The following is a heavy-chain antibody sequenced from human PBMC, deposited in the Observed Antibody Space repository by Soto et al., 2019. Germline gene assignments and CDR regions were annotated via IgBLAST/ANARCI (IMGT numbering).Heavy chain of an antibody. J-gene: IGHJ3*02. CDR3: ARGRGGWFINQLLNAFDI. CDR2: IYYSGST. CDR1: GGSISSYY. Sequence: QVQLQESGPGLVKPSETLSLTCTVSGGSISSYYWSWIRQPPGKGLEWIGYIYYSGSTTYNPSLKTRVTISVDTSKNQFSQKLSSVTAADTAVYYCARGRGGWFINQLLNAFDIWGQGTMVTVSS. D-gene: IGHD2-2*01. V-gene: IGHV4-59*01.